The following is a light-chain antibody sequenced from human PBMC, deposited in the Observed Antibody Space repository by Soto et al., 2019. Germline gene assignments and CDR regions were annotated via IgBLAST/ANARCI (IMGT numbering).Light chain of an antibody. CDR2: GAS. Sequence: ETVMTQSPATLSVSPGERATLSCRASQSVRSNLAWYQQKPGQAPRLLIYGASSRATGIPDRFSGSGSGTDFTLTISRLEPEDFAVYYCQQYGSSPWTFGQGTKVDIK. CDR1: QSVRSN. CDR3: QQYGSSPWT. J-gene: IGKJ1*01. V-gene: IGKV3-20*01.